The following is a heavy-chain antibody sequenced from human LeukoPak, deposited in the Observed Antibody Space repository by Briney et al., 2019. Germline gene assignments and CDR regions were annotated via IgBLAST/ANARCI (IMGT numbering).Heavy chain of an antibody. CDR1: GGSISSSTYY. Sequence: SETLSLTCTVSGGSISSSTYYWGWIRQPRGKGLEWIVSIYYSGSTYYNPSVKSRVTISVDTSNTQFSLKLRSVTAADTAVYYCATAPRYSTSWFPRGWFDHWGQGTLVTVSS. D-gene: IGHD6-13*01. J-gene: IGHJ5*02. CDR2: IYYSGST. CDR3: ATAPRYSTSWFPRGWFDH. V-gene: IGHV4-39*01.